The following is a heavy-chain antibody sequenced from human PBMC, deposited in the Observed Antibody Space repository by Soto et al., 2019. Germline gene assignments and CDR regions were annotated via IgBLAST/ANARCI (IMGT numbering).Heavy chain of an antibody. V-gene: IGHV3-48*04. CDR2: ISSGTSYT. CDR3: ARSVVSSTRFDP. D-gene: IGHD6-13*01. J-gene: IGHJ5*02. Sequence: EVQLEESGGGLVQSGGSLRLSCEAFGFTFSTYTMNWVRQAPGKGLEWVSYISSGTSYTNYADSVKGRFTISRDNAKNSLFLHMNSLRAEDTAVYYCARSVVSSTRFDPWGQGTLVTVSS. CDR1: GFTFSTYT.